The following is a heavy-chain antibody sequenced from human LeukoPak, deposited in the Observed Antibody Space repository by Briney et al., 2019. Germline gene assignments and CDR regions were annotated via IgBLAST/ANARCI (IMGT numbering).Heavy chain of an antibody. J-gene: IGHJ5*02. V-gene: IGHV4-30-2*01. CDR1: GDSISSGGYY. Sequence: SETLSLTCTVSGDSISSGGYYWSWIRQPPGKGLEWIGYIYHSGSTYYNPSLKSRVTISVDRSKNQFSLRLSSVTAADTAVYYCARGGAAAGPQPWGQGTLVTVSS. D-gene: IGHD6-13*01. CDR2: IYHSGST. CDR3: ARGGAAAGPQP.